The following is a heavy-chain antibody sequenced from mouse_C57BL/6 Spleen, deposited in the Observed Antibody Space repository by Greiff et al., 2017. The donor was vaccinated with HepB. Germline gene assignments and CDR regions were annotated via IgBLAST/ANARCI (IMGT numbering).Heavy chain of an antibody. J-gene: IGHJ2*01. CDR2: IDPSDSYT. D-gene: IGHD1-1*01. Sequence: QVQLKQSGAELVKPGASVKLSCKASGYTFTSYWMQWVKQRPGQGLEWIGEIDPSDSYTNYNQKFKGKATLTVDTSSSTAYMQLSSLTSEDSAVYYGARGDGSSYNPFDYWGQGTTLTVSS. CDR3: ARGDGSSYNPFDY. CDR1: GYTFTSYW. V-gene: IGHV1-50*01.